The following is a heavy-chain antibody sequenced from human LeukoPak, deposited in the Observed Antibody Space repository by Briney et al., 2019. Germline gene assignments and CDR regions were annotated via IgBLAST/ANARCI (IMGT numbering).Heavy chain of an antibody. CDR1: GYTFTAYY. V-gene: IGHV1-2*02. CDR2: IDSKNGDT. J-gene: IGHJ4*02. CDR3: ARDGYNENEYYFDY. Sequence: ASVKVSCKASGYTFTAYYMHWVRQAPGQGLEWMGWIDSKNGDTKYAQKFQSRLTITRDTSIGIAYMELRSLISDDTAVYYCARDGYNENEYYFDYWGQGTLVTVSS. D-gene: IGHD5-24*01.